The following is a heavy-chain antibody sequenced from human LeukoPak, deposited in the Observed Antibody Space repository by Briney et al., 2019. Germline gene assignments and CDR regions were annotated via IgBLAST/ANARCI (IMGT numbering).Heavy chain of an antibody. V-gene: IGHV3-11*04. CDR1: GFTFSDYY. CDR3: ARRFGAAAVMGTYYYYYYMDV. J-gene: IGHJ6*03. CDR2: ISSSGSTI. D-gene: IGHD6-13*01. Sequence: GGSLRLSCAASGFTFSDYYMSWIRQAPGKGLEWVSYISSSGSTIYYADSVKGRFTISRDNAKNSLYLQMNSLRAEDTAVYYCARRFGAAAVMGTYYYYYYMDVWGKGTTVTVSS.